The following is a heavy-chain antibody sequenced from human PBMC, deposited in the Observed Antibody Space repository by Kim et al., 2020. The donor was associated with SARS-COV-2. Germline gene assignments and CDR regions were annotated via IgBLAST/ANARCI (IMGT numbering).Heavy chain of an antibody. J-gene: IGHJ4*02. V-gene: IGHV3-23*01. CDR2: ISGSGGST. CDR3: AKDREGYYYDSSGYYFDY. CDR1: GFTFSSDA. Sequence: GGYLRLACAESGFTFSSDAMSWVRQAPGKGLEWVSAISGSGGSTYYADSVKGRFTISRDNSKNTLYLQMNSLRAEDTAVYYCAKDREGYYYDSSGYYFDYWGQGTLVTVSS. D-gene: IGHD3-22*01.